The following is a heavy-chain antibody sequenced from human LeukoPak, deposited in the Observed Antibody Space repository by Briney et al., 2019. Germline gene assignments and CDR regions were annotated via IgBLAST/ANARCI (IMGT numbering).Heavy chain of an antibody. CDR2: IYYSGST. Sequence: PSETLSLTCTVSGGSISSYYWSWIRQPPGKGLEWIGYIYYSGSTNYNPSLKSRVTISVDTSKNQFSLKLTSVTAADTALYYCARSQFSGNWFDPCGQGTLVTVSS. J-gene: IGHJ5*02. CDR1: GGSISSYY. V-gene: IGHV4-59*01. CDR3: ARSQFSGNWFDP.